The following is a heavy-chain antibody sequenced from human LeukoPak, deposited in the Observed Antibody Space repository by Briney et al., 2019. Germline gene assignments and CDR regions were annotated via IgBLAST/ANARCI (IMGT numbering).Heavy chain of an antibody. CDR1: GLPLRRYW. Sequence: GYLILHCAGSGLPLRRYWLGLVRAAPGEGLGGVSKIKQEGREKLQVDSVKGRSTISRDNAKNSLYLQMNSLRAEDTAVYYCARETSTSSSWYNWSIKNYYDYGMDVWGQGTTVTVSS. CDR2: IKQEGREK. V-gene: IGHV3-7*01. CDR3: ARETSTSSSWYNWSIKNYYDYGMDV. J-gene: IGHJ6*02. D-gene: IGHD6-13*01.